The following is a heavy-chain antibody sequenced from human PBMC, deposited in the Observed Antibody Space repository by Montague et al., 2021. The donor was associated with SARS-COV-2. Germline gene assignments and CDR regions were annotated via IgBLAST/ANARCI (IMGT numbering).Heavy chain of an antibody. CDR3: AKDHQNYYGSGSYYNYYYNGMDV. CDR1: GFSFSRYG. J-gene: IGHJ6*02. V-gene: IGHV3-33*06. CDR2: TWYDGSNN. Sequence: SLRLSCSASGFSFSRYGMHWVRQAPGKGLEWVAATWYDGSNNDYXDSVKGRFTISRDNSKNTLSLQMNSLRAEDTAVYYCAKDHQNYYGSGSYYNYYYNGMDVWGQGTAVTVSS. D-gene: IGHD3-10*01.